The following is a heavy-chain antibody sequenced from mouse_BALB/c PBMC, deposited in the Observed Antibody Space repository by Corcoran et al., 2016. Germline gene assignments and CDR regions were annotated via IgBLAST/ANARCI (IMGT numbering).Heavy chain of an antibody. Sequence: QVQLQQSGAELMKPGASVKISCKATGYTFSSYWIEWVKQRPGHGLEWIGEILPGSGSTNYNEKFKGKATFTADTSSNTAYMQLSSLASEDSAVYYCARWGYGSSSYAMDYWGQGTSVTVSS. V-gene: IGHV1-9*01. J-gene: IGHJ4*01. CDR1: GYTFSSYW. CDR2: ILPGSGST. CDR3: ARWGYGSSSYAMDY. D-gene: IGHD1-1*01.